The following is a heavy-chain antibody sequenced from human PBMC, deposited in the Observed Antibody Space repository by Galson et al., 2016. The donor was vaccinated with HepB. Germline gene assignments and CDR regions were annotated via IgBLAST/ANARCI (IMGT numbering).Heavy chain of an antibody. D-gene: IGHD2-21*01. CDR3: AREASLWWLPDY. J-gene: IGHJ4*02. CDR2: IWYDGSNQ. V-gene: IGHV3-33*08. Sequence: SLRLSCAASGFTFRNYGMTWVRQAPGKGLEWVAVIWYDGSNQYYADSVKGRFTISRDNSKNTLYLQMNSLRAEDTAVYYCAREASLWWLPDYWGQGTLVTVST. CDR1: GFTFRNYG.